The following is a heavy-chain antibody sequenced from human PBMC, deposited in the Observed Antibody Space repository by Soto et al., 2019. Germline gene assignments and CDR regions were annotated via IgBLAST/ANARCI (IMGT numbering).Heavy chain of an antibody. D-gene: IGHD3-10*01. V-gene: IGHV1-24*01. Sequence: GASVKVSCKISGHTLTEFSIHWVRQAPGKGDEWMGGFDNEGGEAIYAQNWPGRVTVTEDSFTDTEYMELTGLNSHDTAVSYCSTPTALRGARISNINFGFWDQGTPVTVSS. CDR1: GHTLTEFS. CDR3: STPTALRGARISNINFGF. CDR2: FDNEGGEA. J-gene: IGHJ4*02.